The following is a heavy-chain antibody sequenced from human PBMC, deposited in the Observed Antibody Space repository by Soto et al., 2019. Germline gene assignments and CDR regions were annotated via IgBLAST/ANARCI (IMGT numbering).Heavy chain of an antibody. CDR2: ISGSGGRT. J-gene: IGHJ6*02. CDR3: AKTRGGWYGMDV. CDR1: GFTFSIYA. Sequence: GGSLRLSCAASGFTFSIYAMSWVRQAPGKGLEWVSGISGSGGRTYYADSVKGRFTISRDNSKNTLYLQMNSLRAEDTAVYYCAKTRGGWYGMDVWGQGTTVTVSS. D-gene: IGHD6-19*01. V-gene: IGHV3-23*01.